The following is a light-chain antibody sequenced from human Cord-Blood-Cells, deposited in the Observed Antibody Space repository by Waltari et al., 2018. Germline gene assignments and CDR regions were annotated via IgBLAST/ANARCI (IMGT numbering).Light chain of an antibody. CDR1: SSDVGGSHY. CDR3: CSYAGSYTWV. Sequence: QSALTQPRSVSGSPGQSVTISCTGTSSDVGGSHYVSWYQQHPGKAPKLMIYIVSKRPSGVPDRFSGSKSGNTASLTISGLQAEDEADYYCCSYAGSYTWVFGGGTKLTVL. V-gene: IGLV2-11*01. CDR2: IVS. J-gene: IGLJ3*02.